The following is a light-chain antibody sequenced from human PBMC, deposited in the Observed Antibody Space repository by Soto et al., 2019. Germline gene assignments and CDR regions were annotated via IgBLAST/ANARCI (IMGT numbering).Light chain of an antibody. CDR2: GNR. Sequence: QSVLTQPPSVSGAPGQSVTISCTGSSSNIGAGYDVHWYQHIPGAAPKLVIFGNRNRPSGVPERFSGSKSGTSASLAITGLQAEDEADYYCQAYDYSLTASVFGGGTKLTVL. J-gene: IGLJ3*02. CDR3: QAYDYSLTASV. V-gene: IGLV1-40*01. CDR1: SSNIGAGYD.